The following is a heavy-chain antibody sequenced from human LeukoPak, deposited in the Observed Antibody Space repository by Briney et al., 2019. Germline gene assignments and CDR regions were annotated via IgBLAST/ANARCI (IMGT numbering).Heavy chain of an antibody. Sequence: GGSLRLSCAASGFTFSAYWMSWVRQAPGKGLEWVSAISGSGGSTYYADSVKGRFTISRDNSKNTLYLQVNSLRAEDTAVYYCAKDDPMEDDYWGQGTLVTVSS. CDR2: ISGSGGST. D-gene: IGHD1-1*01. J-gene: IGHJ4*02. CDR1: GFTFSAYW. CDR3: AKDDPMEDDY. V-gene: IGHV3-23*01.